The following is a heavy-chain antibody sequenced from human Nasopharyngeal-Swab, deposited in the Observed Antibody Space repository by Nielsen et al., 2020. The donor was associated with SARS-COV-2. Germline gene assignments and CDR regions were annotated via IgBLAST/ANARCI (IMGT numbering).Heavy chain of an antibody. D-gene: IGHD4-17*01. CDR1: GGSFSGYY. V-gene: IGHV4-34*01. J-gene: IGHJ4*02. Sequence: SETLSLTCAVYGGSFSGYYWSWIRQPPGKGLEWIGEIYHSGSTNYNPSLKSRVTISVDKSKNQFSLKLSSVTAADTAVYYCVRTDYGDGIFDYWGQGTLVTVSS. CDR3: VRTDYGDGIFDY. CDR2: IYHSGST.